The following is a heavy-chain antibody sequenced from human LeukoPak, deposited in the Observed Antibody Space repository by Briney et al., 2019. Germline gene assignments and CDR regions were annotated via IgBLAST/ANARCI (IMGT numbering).Heavy chain of an antibody. Sequence: PSETLSLTCTVSGGSISGGGFSWSWIRQHPGKGLEWIGYIFYSGSTYYNPSLKSRVTISVDTSKNQFSLKLSSVTVADTAVYYCARAIHRFSSGWHFDYWGQGTLVTVSS. CDR3: ARAIHRFSSGWHFDY. CDR2: IFYSGST. V-gene: IGHV4-31*03. J-gene: IGHJ4*02. CDR1: GGSISGGGFS. D-gene: IGHD6-19*01.